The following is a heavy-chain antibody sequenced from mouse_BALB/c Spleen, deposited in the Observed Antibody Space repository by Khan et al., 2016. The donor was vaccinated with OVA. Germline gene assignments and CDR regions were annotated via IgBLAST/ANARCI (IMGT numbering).Heavy chain of an antibody. V-gene: IGHV3-5*02. Sequence: EVQLQESGPGLVKPSQTVSLTCTVTGISITTRNYRWSWIRQFPGNKLEWIGYIYYSGTITYHPSLTSRATITRDTSKNQFFLEMNSLTAEDTATYYCARDEYYGYWYFDVWGAGTTVTVSS. CDR1: GISITTRNYR. CDR3: ARDEYYGYWYFDV. D-gene: IGHD1-1*01. J-gene: IGHJ1*01. CDR2: IYYSGTI.